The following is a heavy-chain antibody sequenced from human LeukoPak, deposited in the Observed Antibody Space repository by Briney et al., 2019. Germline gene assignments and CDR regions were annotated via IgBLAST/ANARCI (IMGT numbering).Heavy chain of an antibody. CDR3: ARTVPAAIVRLLWFGEQKTHDAFDI. D-gene: IGHD3-10*01. CDR2: IYTSGST. Sequence: SETLSLTCTVSGGSISSYYWSWIRQPAGKGLEWIGRIYTSGSTNYNPSLKSRVTMSVDTSKNQFSLKLSSVTAADTAVYYCARTVPAAIVRLLWFGEQKTHDAFDIWGQGTMVTVSS. J-gene: IGHJ3*02. CDR1: GGSISSYY. V-gene: IGHV4-4*07.